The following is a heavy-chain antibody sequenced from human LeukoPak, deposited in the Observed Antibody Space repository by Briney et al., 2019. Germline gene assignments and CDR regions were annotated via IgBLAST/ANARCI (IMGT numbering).Heavy chain of an antibody. CDR2: INTNTGNP. J-gene: IGHJ4*02. V-gene: IGHV7-4-1*02. CDR1: GYTFTSYA. CDR3: ARAFQSLGGLSLPDY. D-gene: IGHD3-16*02. Sequence: ASVKVSCKASGYTFTSYAMNWVRQAPGQGLEWMGWINTNTGNPTYAQGFTGRFVFSLDTSVSTTYLQISSLKAEDAAVYYCARAFQSLGGLSLPDYWGQGTLVTVSS.